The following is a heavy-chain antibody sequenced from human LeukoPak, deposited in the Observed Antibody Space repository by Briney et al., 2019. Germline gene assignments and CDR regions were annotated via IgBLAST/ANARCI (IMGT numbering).Heavy chain of an antibody. CDR1: GYTFTDYH. Sequence: ASVKVSCKAFGYTFTDYHMHWVRQAPGQGLEWMGGIIPIFGTANYAQKFQGRVTITADESTSTAYMELSSLRSEDTAVYYCARDREYQLLDYWGQGTLVTVSS. V-gene: IGHV1-69*13. D-gene: IGHD2-2*01. CDR2: IIPIFGTA. J-gene: IGHJ4*02. CDR3: ARDREYQLLDY.